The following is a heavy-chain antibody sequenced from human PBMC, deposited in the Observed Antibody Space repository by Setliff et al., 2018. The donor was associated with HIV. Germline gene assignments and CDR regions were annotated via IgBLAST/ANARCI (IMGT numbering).Heavy chain of an antibody. Sequence: SETLSLTCTVSGGSISTYFWSWVRQTPGKGLEWIGYIYYTGSTSYNPSFRSRVTISVDTSKNQFSLMLDSVTAADTAVYYCARDSGYSFGFNYFDYWGQGTLVTVSS. J-gene: IGHJ4*02. CDR1: GGSISTYF. V-gene: IGHV4-59*01. CDR2: IYYTGST. D-gene: IGHD5-18*01. CDR3: ARDSGYSFGFNYFDY.